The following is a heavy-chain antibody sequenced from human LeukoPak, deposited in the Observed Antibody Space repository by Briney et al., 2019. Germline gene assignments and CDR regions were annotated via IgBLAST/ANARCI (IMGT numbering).Heavy chain of an antibody. CDR2: IRYDGSNK. V-gene: IGHV3-30*02. CDR3: AKAAATVGDY. D-gene: IGHD4-11*01. Sequence: GGSLRLSCAASGFTFSAYAIHWVRQAPGKGLEWVAFIRYDGSNKYYADSVKGRFTISRDNSKNTLYLQMNSLRAEDTAVYYCAKAAATVGDYWGQGTLVTVSS. CDR1: GFTFSAYA. J-gene: IGHJ4*02.